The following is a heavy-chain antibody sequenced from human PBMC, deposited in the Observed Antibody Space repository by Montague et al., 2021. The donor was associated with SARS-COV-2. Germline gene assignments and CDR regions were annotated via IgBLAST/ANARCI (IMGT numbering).Heavy chain of an antibody. Sequence: SETLSLTCIVSGGSVSSGSYYWSRIRQPPGKGLEWIGYIYYSGSTNYNPSLKSRVTISVDTSENQFSLKLSSVTAADTAVYYCARDPWRITIFGVVTRYGMDVWGQGTTVTVSS. D-gene: IGHD3-3*01. CDR1: GGSVSSGSYY. CDR2: IYYSGST. V-gene: IGHV4-61*01. J-gene: IGHJ6*02. CDR3: ARDPWRITIFGVVTRYGMDV.